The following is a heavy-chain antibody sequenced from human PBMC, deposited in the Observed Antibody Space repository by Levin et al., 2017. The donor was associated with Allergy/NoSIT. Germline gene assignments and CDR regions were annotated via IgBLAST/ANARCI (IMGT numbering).Heavy chain of an antibody. CDR2: IYYSGST. Sequence: SQTLSLTCTVSGGSISSYYWSWIRQPPGKGLEWIGYIYYSGSTNYNPSLKSRVTISVDTSKNQFSLKLSSVTAADTAVYYCASNRGGLVGATVWFDPWGQGTLVTVSS. J-gene: IGHJ5*02. V-gene: IGHV4-59*01. CDR1: GGSISSYY. D-gene: IGHD1-26*01. CDR3: ASNRGGLVGATVWFDP.